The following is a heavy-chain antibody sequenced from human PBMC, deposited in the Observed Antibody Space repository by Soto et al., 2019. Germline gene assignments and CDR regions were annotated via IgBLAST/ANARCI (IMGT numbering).Heavy chain of an antibody. CDR3: AKCTAGGGSTSCYEGSFDY. J-gene: IGHJ4*02. CDR1: GFTFSNYA. Sequence: EVQLLESGGGLVQPGGSLRLSCAASGFTFSNYAMSWVRQAPGKGLEWVCDITSSGDHASYAVSVRGRFTFSRDNSENSLYLQMNSLRAEDTAVYYCAKCTAGGGSTSCYEGSFDYWGQGSLVTVSS. CDR2: ITSSGDHA. V-gene: IGHV3-23*01. D-gene: IGHD2-2*01.